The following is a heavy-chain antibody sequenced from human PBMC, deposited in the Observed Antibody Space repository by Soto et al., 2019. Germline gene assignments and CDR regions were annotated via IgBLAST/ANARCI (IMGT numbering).Heavy chain of an antibody. V-gene: IGHV4-34*01. CDR2: INHGGST. J-gene: IGHJ5*02. CDR3: ARTDIVTTNGFDP. D-gene: IGHD5-12*01. Sequence: QVHLQQWGAGLLKPSETLSLTCAVYGESFIGYYWTWIRQSPGKGLEWIGEINHGGSTNYNPSLKSRVTISMDTSKNQFSLKLASVTAADTSGYYCARTDIVTTNGFDPWGQGTLVTVSS. CDR1: GESFIGYY.